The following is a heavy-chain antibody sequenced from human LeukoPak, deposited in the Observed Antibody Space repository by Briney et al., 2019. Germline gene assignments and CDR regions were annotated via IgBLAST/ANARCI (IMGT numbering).Heavy chain of an antibody. CDR1: GDSISSYY. CDR2: VYYSERT. J-gene: IGHJ4*02. CDR3: GRVNWILEY. Sequence: SETLSLTCTVSGDSISSYYWSWIRQPPGKGLEYIGFVYYSERTNYNPSLKSRVTISVDTSKNQFSLKLTSVTAADTAVYYCGRVNWILEYWGQGTLVTVSS. D-gene: IGHD1-1*01. V-gene: IGHV4-59*08.